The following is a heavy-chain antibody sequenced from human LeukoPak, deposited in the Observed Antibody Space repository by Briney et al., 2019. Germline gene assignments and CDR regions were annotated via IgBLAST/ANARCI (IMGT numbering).Heavy chain of an antibody. J-gene: IGHJ5*02. Sequence: GGSLRLSCAASGFTFSSYSMNWVRQAPGKGLEWVSSISSSSSYIYYADSVKGRFTISRDNAKNSLYLQMNSLRAEDTAVYYCARVRVGRWEQRPGWFDPWGQGTLVTVSS. CDR1: GFTFSSYS. D-gene: IGHD1/OR15-1a*01. CDR2: ISSSSSYI. V-gene: IGHV3-21*01. CDR3: ARVRVGRWEQRPGWFDP.